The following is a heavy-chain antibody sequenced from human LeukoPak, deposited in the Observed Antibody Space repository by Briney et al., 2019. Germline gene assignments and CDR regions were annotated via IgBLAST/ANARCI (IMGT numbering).Heavy chain of an antibody. Sequence: PGGSLRLSCAASGFTFSSYAMSWVRQAPGKGLEGVSAISGSGGSTYYADSVKGRFTISRDNSKNTLYLQMNSLRAEATAVYYCAKDSRYSGSYRDYWGQGTLVTVSS. CDR2: ISGSGGST. V-gene: IGHV3-23*01. J-gene: IGHJ4*02. D-gene: IGHD1-26*01. CDR1: GFTFSSYA. CDR3: AKDSRYSGSYRDY.